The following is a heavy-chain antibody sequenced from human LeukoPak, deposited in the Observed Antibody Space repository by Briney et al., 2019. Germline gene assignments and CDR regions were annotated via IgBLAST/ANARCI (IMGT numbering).Heavy chain of an antibody. Sequence: GGSLRLSSAVSGFTVTSSYMSWVRQAPEGKGLEWVSVIYSDGSTYYADSVKGRFTISRDNSKNMLYLQMNSLRAEDTGLYYCTRETGASDSWGQGALVTVSS. J-gene: IGHJ4*02. V-gene: IGHV3-66*01. CDR1: GFTVTSSY. CDR3: TRETGASDS. D-gene: IGHD1-26*01. CDR2: IYSDGST.